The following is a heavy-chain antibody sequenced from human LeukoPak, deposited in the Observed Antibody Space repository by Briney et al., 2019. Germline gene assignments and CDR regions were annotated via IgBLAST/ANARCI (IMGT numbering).Heavy chain of an antibody. V-gene: IGHV1-18*01. Sequence: ASVKVSCKASGYTFVNYGISWVRQAPGQGLEWVGWISAHNGNTYYVQKLQGRVTVTTATSTSTAYMELRSLKSDDTAVYYCARWVVGGTIDYWGQGTLVTVSS. CDR2: ISAHNGNT. D-gene: IGHD1-26*01. CDR1: GYTFVNYG. CDR3: ARWVVGGTIDY. J-gene: IGHJ4*02.